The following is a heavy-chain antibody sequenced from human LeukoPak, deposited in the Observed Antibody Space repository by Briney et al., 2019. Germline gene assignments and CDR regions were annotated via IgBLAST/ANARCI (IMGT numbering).Heavy chain of an antibody. CDR1: GSSISSGDYY. D-gene: IGHD3-22*01. V-gene: IGHV4-30-4*01. CDR3: ARDHYYDSSGYSHLGAFDI. Sequence: SETLSLTCTVSGSSISSGDYYWSWIRQPPGKGLEWIGYIYYSGSTYYNPSLKSRVTISVDTSKNQFSLKLSSVTAADTAVYYCARDHYYDSSGYSHLGAFDIWGQGTMVTVSS. J-gene: IGHJ3*02. CDR2: IYYSGST.